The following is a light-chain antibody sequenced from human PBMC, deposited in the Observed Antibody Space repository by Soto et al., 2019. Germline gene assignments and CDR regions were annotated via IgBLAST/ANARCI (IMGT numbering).Light chain of an antibody. CDR2: WAS. CDR1: QSVLYSSNNKNY. CDR3: QQYYTTPLT. Sequence: DIVMTQSPDSLAVSLGERATINCKSSQSVLYSSNNKNYLAWYQQTPGQPPKSLIYWASTRESGVPDRFSGSGSGTDFTLTISSLQAEDVAFYYCQQYYTTPLTFGQGTKVEIK. J-gene: IGKJ1*01. V-gene: IGKV4-1*01.